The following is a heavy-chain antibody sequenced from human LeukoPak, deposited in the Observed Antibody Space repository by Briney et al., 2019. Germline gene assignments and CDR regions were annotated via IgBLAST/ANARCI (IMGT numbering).Heavy chain of an antibody. V-gene: IGHV4-39*01. CDR3: ARRLDKSLHSSGWYIRFFDY. J-gene: IGHJ4*02. CDR2: IYYSGST. CDR1: GGSISSSSYY. Sequence: SETLSLTCTVSGGSISSSSYYWGWIRQPPGKGLEWVGSIYYSGSTYYNPSLKSRVTISVDTSKNQFSLKLSSVTAADTAVYYCARRLDKSLHSSGWYIRFFDYWGRGTLVTFSS. D-gene: IGHD6-19*01.